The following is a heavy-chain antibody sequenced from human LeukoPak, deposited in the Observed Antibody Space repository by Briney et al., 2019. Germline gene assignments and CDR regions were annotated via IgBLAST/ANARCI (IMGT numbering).Heavy chain of an antibody. D-gene: IGHD3-22*01. Sequence: GGSLRLSCAASGFTFSSYWMRWVRQAPGKGLEWVANIKQDGSEKNYVDSVKGRFTISRDNAKNSLYLQMNSLRAEDTAVYYCARDHDSSGYYQYYFDYWGQGTLVTVSS. CDR1: GFTFSSYW. CDR3: ARDHDSSGYYQYYFDY. V-gene: IGHV3-7*01. CDR2: IKQDGSEK. J-gene: IGHJ4*02.